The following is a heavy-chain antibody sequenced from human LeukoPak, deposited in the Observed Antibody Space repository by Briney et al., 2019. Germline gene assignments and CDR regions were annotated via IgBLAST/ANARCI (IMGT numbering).Heavy chain of an antibody. D-gene: IGHD6-19*01. CDR3: TTTGWKGVFDY. CDR1: GFTFSSYW. V-gene: IGHV3-7*02. CDR2: IKQEGSEI. Sequence: GGSLRLSCAASGFTFSSYWMTWVRQAPGKGLEWVANIKQEGSEINYVGSVKGRFTISRDNAKNSLYLQLNSLRAEDTAVYYCTTTGWKGVFDYWGQGTLVTVSS. J-gene: IGHJ4*02.